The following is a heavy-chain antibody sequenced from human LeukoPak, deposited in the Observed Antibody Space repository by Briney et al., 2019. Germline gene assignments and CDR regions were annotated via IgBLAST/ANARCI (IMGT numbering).Heavy chain of an antibody. CDR3: ARQEYCSGGSCYTWFDP. D-gene: IGHD2-15*01. CDR2: IYPADSDI. V-gene: IGHV5-51*01. J-gene: IGHJ5*02. Sequence: GESLKISCQGSGYSINNYWIGWVRQMPGKGLEWMGIIYPADSDIRYSPSFQGQVTISADKSISTAYLQWSSLKASDTAMYYCARQEYCSGGSCYTWFDPWGQGTLVTVSS. CDR1: GYSINNYW.